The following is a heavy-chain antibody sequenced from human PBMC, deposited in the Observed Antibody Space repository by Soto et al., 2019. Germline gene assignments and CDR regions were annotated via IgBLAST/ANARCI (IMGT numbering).Heavy chain of an antibody. Sequence: ASVKVSCKASGYTFTSYYMHWVRQAPGQGLEWMGIINPSGGSTSYAQKFQGRVTMTRDTSTSTVYMELSSLRSEDTAVYYCARDPYCGGDCYSNYGMDVWGQGTTVTVSS. J-gene: IGHJ6*02. D-gene: IGHD2-21*02. CDR2: INPSGGST. CDR3: ARDPYCGGDCYSNYGMDV. V-gene: IGHV1-46*01. CDR1: GYTFTSYY.